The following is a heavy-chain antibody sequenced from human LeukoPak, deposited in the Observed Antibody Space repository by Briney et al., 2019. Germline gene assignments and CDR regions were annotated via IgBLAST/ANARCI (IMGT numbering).Heavy chain of an antibody. V-gene: IGHV1-46*01. CDR2: INPSGGST. CDR3: ARDSYDYVSFKYNFDY. D-gene: IGHD3-10*02. Sequence: ASVKVSCKASGYTFTSYYIHWVRQAPGQGLEWMGIINPSGGSTSYAQKFQGRVTMTRDMSTSTVYMQLSSLRSEDTAVYYCARDSYDYVSFKYNFDYWGQGTLVTVSS. J-gene: IGHJ4*02. CDR1: GYTFTSYY.